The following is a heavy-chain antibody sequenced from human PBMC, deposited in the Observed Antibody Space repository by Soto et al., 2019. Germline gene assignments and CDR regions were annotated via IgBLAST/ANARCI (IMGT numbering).Heavy chain of an antibody. CDR1: GFTFSSYA. D-gene: IGHD6-13*01. CDR2: ISYDGSNK. Sequence: QVQLVESGGGVVQPGRSLRLSCAASGFTFSSYAMHWVRQAPGKGLELVAVISYDGSNKYYADSVKGRFTISRDNSKNKLYLQMNSLRAEDTAVYYCARDRRRIAAAGSWFDPWGQGTLVTVSS. CDR3: ARDRRRIAAAGSWFDP. V-gene: IGHV3-30-3*01. J-gene: IGHJ5*02.